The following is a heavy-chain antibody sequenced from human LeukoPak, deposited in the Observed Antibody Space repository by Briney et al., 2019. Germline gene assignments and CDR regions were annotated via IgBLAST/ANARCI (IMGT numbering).Heavy chain of an antibody. CDR1: GYIFSNYG. CDR3: GREVNFYDIGGKFRGLDP. CDR2: ISAYNGNT. J-gene: IGHJ5*02. D-gene: IGHD3-22*01. V-gene: IGHV1-18*01. Sequence: ASVKVSCKTSGYIFSNYGISWVRQAPGQGLEWMGWISAYNGNTNYAQKVWGRVTMTTDTSTSTVHMELRSLRSDDTAVYYCGREVNFYDIGGKFRGLDPWGQGTLVTVSS.